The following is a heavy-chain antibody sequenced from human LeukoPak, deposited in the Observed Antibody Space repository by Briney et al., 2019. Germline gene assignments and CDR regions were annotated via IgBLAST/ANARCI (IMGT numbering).Heavy chain of an antibody. CDR3: ARTDIVVVPAATPYYYYMDV. Sequence: GSSVKVSCKASGGTFSSYAISWVRQAPGQGLEWMGGIIPIFGTANYAQKFQGRVTITAGESTSTAYMELSSLRSEDTAVYYCARTDIVVVPAATPYYYYMDVWGKGTTVTVSS. V-gene: IGHV1-69*01. D-gene: IGHD2-2*01. CDR1: GGTFSSYA. CDR2: IIPIFGTA. J-gene: IGHJ6*03.